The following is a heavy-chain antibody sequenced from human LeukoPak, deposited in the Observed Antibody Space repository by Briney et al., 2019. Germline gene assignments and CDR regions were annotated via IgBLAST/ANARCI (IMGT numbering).Heavy chain of an antibody. CDR3: ARAQPSVWFGAPDAFDI. V-gene: IGHV4-59*01. D-gene: IGHD3-10*01. Sequence: SETLSLTCTVSGGSISSYYWSWIRQPPGKGLEWIGYIYYSGSTNYNPSLKSRVTISVDTSKNQFSLKLSSVTAADTAVYCCARAQPSVWFGAPDAFDIWGQGTMVTVSS. CDR2: IYYSGST. CDR1: GGSISSYY. J-gene: IGHJ3*02.